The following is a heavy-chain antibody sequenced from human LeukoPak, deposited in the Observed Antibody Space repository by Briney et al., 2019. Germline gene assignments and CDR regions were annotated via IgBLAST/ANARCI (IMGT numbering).Heavy chain of an antibody. Sequence: GGSLRLSCAASGFTFSIYAMSWVRLAPGKGLEWVSSICGGGDTTYYADSVKGRFTISRDTSKNTLYLQMDGLRAEDMATYYCAKGRGGSCYSGLDSWGQGTLVTVSS. J-gene: IGHJ4*02. CDR1: GFTFSIYA. CDR3: AKGRGGSCYSGLDS. CDR2: ICGGGDTT. V-gene: IGHV3-23*01. D-gene: IGHD2-15*01.